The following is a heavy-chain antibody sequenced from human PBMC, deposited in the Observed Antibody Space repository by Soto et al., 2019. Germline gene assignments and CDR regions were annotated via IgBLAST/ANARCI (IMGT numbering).Heavy chain of an antibody. CDR2: LSFDGSDK. V-gene: IGHV3-30*18. CDR1: GFTFSTYG. CDR3: AKSTSSSGSSYYFDF. D-gene: IGHD2-2*01. Sequence: GGSLRLSCAASGFTFSTYGMHWVRQAPGKGLEWMAVLSFDGSDKYYADSVKGRFTISRDNSKQTLYLQMNSLRAEDTAIYYCAKSTSSSGSSYYFDFWGPGTLVTVSS. J-gene: IGHJ4*02.